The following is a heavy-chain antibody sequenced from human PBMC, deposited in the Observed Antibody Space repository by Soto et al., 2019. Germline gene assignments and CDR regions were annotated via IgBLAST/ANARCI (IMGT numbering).Heavy chain of an antibody. V-gene: IGHV1-46*01. CDR3: AREKWLVRRNDPFDI. CDR1: GYTFINYY. D-gene: IGHD6-19*01. CDR2: INPNGGST. Sequence: GASVKVSCKASGYTFINYYMHWVRQAPGQGLEWMGIINPNGGSTTYAQKFQGGVTLTRDTSTNTVNMELSSLRSEDTAVYYCAREKWLVRRNDPFDIWGQGTMVTVSS. J-gene: IGHJ3*02.